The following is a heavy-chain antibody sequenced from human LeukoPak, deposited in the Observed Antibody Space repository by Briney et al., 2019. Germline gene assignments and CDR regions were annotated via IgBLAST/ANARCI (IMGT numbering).Heavy chain of an antibody. Sequence: ISYDGSNKYYADSVKGRLAISRDNSKNTLYLQMNSLRAEDTAVYYCAKDWAMIVVVITPDYWGQGTLVTVSS. CDR2: ISYDGSNK. D-gene: IGHD3-22*01. V-gene: IGHV3-30*18. J-gene: IGHJ4*02. CDR3: AKDWAMIVVVITPDY.